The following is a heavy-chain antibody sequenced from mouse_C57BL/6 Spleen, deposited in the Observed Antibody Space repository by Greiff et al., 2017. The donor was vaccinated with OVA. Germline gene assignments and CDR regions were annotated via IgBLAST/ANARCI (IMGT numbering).Heavy chain of an antibody. CDR3: ARGNYYGSSYCAWFAY. CDR1: GFTFSDYG. Sequence: EVKLVESGGGLVKPGGSLKLSCAASGFTFSDYGLHWVRQAPEKGLEWVAYISSGSSTIYYADTVKGRFTISRDNAKNTLFLQMTSLMSEDTAMYYCARGNYYGSSYCAWFAYWGQGTLVTVSA. V-gene: IGHV5-17*01. D-gene: IGHD1-1*01. J-gene: IGHJ3*01. CDR2: ISSGSSTI.